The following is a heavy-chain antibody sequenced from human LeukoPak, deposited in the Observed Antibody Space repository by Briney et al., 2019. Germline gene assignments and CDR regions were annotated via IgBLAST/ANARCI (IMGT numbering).Heavy chain of an antibody. D-gene: IGHD6-19*01. Sequence: AGGSLRLSRAASGFTVSSNYMSWVRQAPGKGLEWVSVIYSGGSTYYADSVKGRFTISRDNSKNTLYLQMNSLRAEDTAVYYCARSLGSGWPFDYWGQGTLVTVSS. CDR1: GFTVSSNY. V-gene: IGHV3-53*01. CDR2: IYSGGST. J-gene: IGHJ4*02. CDR3: ARSLGSGWPFDY.